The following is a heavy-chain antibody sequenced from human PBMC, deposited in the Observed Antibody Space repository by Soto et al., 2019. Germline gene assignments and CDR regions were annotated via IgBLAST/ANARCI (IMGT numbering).Heavy chain of an antibody. V-gene: IGHV3-15*01. CDR3: TTGPSMDV. J-gene: IGHJ6*02. CDR1: VFTFINAW. CDR2: IKSKTDGGTT. Sequence: GWSLGLSCASSVFTFINAWMSWVRQAPGKGLEWVGRIKSKTDGGTTDYAAPVKGRFTISRDDSNNTLYLQMNSLKTEDTPVYSCTTGPSMDVWGQGTTVTVSS.